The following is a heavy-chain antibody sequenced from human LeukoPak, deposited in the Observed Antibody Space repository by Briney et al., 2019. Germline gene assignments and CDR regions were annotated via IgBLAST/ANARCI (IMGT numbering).Heavy chain of an antibody. CDR1: DVTLSTFT. V-gene: IGHV3-48*01. D-gene: IGHD1-14*01. CDR2: ISSSSRTI. CDR3: AKGSPRGGLDS. J-gene: IGHJ4*02. Sequence: GGSLRLSCAASDVTLSTFTMHWVRQAPGKGLEWVSSISSSSRTINYADSVQGRFTVSRDNANNSTYLQMNELRREDTAVYYCAKGSPRGGLDSWGQGTLVTVSS.